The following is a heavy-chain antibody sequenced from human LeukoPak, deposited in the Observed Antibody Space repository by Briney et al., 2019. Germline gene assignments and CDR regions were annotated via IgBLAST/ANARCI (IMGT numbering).Heavy chain of an antibody. D-gene: IGHD3-22*01. CDR3: ASRDSSSYHYGAFDI. J-gene: IGHJ3*02. CDR2: INHSGST. V-gene: IGHV4-34*01. Sequence: SEALSLSWAVDRGCFTAYYWSWGRQSLVVEFECVGEINHSGSTAYNPSLQSRVTMSVDTSKNQLSLRLNSVTAADTAVYYCASRDSSSYHYGAFDIWGQGTMVIVSP. CDR1: RGCFTAYY.